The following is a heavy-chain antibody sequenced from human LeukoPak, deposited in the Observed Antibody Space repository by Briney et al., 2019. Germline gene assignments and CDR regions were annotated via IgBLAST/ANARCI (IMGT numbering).Heavy chain of an antibody. CDR3: AKGPSGIVVVPGDY. J-gene: IGHJ4*02. D-gene: IGHD2-2*01. CDR1: GFTFSTNA. Sequence: QPGGSLRLSCAASGFTFSTNAMSWVRQAPRKGLEWVSAISGRTGKTYYADSVRGRFTISRDNSESTIYLQMDSLRDEDTAIYYCAKGPSGIVVVPGDYWGQGTLVTVSS. CDR2: ISGRTGKT. V-gene: IGHV3-23*01.